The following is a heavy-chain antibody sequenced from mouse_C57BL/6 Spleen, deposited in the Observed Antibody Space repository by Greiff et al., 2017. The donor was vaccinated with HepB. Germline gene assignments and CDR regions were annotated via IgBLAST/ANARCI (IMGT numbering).Heavy chain of an antibody. D-gene: IGHD3-2*01. CDR2: IDPSDSYT. CDR1: GYTFTSYW. J-gene: IGHJ2*01. Sequence: VQLQQPGAELVRPGTSVKLSCKASGYTFTSYWMHWVKQRPGQGLEWIGVIDPSDSYTNYNQKFKGKATLTVDTSSSTAYMQLSSLTSEDSAVYYGARTLRTARATNYFDYWGQGTTLTVSS. V-gene: IGHV1-59*01. CDR3: ARTLRTARATNYFDY.